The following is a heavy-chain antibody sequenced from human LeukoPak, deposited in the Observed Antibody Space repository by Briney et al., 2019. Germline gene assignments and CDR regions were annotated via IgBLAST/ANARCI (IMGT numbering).Heavy chain of an antibody. Sequence: GGSLRLSCAASGFTFSSYEMNWVRQAPGKGLEWVSYISSSGSTIYYADSVKGRFTISRDNSKNTLYPQMNSLRAEDAAVYYCAKGAKRVVGATTHWIDPWGQGTLVTVSS. J-gene: IGHJ5*02. CDR1: GFTFSSYE. CDR2: ISSSGSTI. D-gene: IGHD1-26*01. CDR3: AKGAKRVVGATTHWIDP. V-gene: IGHV3-48*03.